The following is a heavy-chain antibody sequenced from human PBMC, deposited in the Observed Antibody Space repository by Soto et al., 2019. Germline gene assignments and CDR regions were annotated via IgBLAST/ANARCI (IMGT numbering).Heavy chain of an antibody. J-gene: IGHJ4*02. Sequence: QVQLVESGGGVVQPGRSLRLSCAASGFTFSSYAMHWVRQAPGKGLEWVAVISYDGSNTYYADSVKGRFTISRDNSKNTLYLQMNSLRAEDTAVYYCARVAVEMATIHVFDYWGQGTMVTVSA. V-gene: IGHV3-30-3*01. CDR1: GFTFSSYA. CDR2: ISYDGSNT. CDR3: ARVAVEMATIHVFDY. D-gene: IGHD5-12*01.